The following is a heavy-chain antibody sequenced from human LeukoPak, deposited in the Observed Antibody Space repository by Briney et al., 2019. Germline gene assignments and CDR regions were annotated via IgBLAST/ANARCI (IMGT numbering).Heavy chain of an antibody. CDR1: GYSFILYG. D-gene: IGHD4-17*01. V-gene: IGHV1-18*01. CDR3: ARDRTVTNPDAFDI. J-gene: IGHJ3*02. Sequence: GASVKVSCKTSGYSFILYGISWVRPAPGQGPDWMGWISTSTGDTKYTQKFQGRVTLTTDTSTSTAYMELSSLRSDDTAVYYCARDRTVTNPDAFDIWGQGTMVTVSS. CDR2: ISTSTGDT.